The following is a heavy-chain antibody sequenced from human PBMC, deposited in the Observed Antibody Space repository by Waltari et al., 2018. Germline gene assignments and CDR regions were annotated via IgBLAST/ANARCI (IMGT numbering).Heavy chain of an antibody. V-gene: IGHV4-59*01. Sequence: QVQLQESGPGLVKPSETLSLTCTVSGGSISSYYWSWIRQPPGKGLEWIGYIYYSVSTNYNPALKSRVTISVDTSKNQFSLKLSSVTAADTAVYYCVRSPVWFGELFDYWGQGTLVTVSS. CDR2: IYYSVST. D-gene: IGHD3-10*01. J-gene: IGHJ4*02. CDR3: VRSPVWFGELFDY. CDR1: GGSISSYY.